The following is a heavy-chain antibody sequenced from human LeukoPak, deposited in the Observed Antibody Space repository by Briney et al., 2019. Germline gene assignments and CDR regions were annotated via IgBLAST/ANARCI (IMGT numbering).Heavy chain of an antibody. Sequence: AETLSLTCTASGGSISSYYRSWIRQPAGKGLEWVGRIYSSGSTNYNPSLKSRVTMSVDTSKNQFSLKLSSETAADTAVYYCARSYERTTYDAFDIWGQGTMVTVSS. CDR1: GGSISSYY. CDR3: ARSYERTTYDAFDI. CDR2: IYSSGST. D-gene: IGHD1-1*01. J-gene: IGHJ3*02. V-gene: IGHV4-4*07.